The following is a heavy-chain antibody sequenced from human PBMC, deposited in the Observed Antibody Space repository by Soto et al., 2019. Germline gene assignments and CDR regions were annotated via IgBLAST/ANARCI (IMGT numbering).Heavy chain of an antibody. V-gene: IGHV5-10-1*01. CDR1: GYSFTSYW. Sequence: LGESLKISCKGSGYSFTSYWISWVRQMPGKGLEWMGRIDPSDSYTNYSPSFQGHVTISADKSISTAYLQWSSLKASDTAMYYCATGFMAYCGGDCYVDYWGQGTLVTVSS. CDR2: IDPSDSYT. CDR3: ATGFMAYCGGDCYVDY. D-gene: IGHD2-21*02. J-gene: IGHJ4*02.